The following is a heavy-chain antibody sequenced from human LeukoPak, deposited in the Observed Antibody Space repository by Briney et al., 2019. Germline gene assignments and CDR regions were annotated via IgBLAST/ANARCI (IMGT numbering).Heavy chain of an antibody. CDR1: GGTFSSYA. CDR3: ARGMSIAAAVLPMYNWFDP. J-gene: IGHJ5*02. D-gene: IGHD6-13*01. Sequence: ASVKVSCKASGGTFSSYAISWVRQAPGQGLEWMGRIIPILGIANYAQKFQGRVTITADKSTSTAYMELSSLRSEDTAVYYCARGMSIAAAVLPMYNWFDPWGQGTLVTVSS. CDR2: IIPILGIA. V-gene: IGHV1-69*04.